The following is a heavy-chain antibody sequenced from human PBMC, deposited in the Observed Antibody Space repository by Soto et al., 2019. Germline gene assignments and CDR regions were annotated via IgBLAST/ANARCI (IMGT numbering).Heavy chain of an antibody. V-gene: IGHV3-23*01. CDR1: GFTFSSYA. CDR2: ISGSGGST. D-gene: IGHD3-22*01. J-gene: IGHJ4*02. Sequence: EVQLLESGGGLVQPGGSLRLSCAASGFTFSSYAMSWVRQAPGKGLEWVSAISGSGGSTYYAGSVKGRFTISRDNSKNTLYLQMNSLRAEDTAVYYCAKGYYPTSGYFTFDYWGQGTLVTVSS. CDR3: AKGYYPTSGYFTFDY.